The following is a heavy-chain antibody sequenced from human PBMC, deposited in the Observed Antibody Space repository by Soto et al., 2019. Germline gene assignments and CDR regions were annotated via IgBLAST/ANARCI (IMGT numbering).Heavy chain of an antibody. CDR1: GGSISSGGYY. J-gene: IGHJ5*02. Sequence: QVQLQESGPGLVKPSQTLSLTCTVSGGSISSGGYYWSWIRQHPGKGLEWIGYIYYSGSTYYNPSLKSRVTIAVDTSKNQFSLKLSSVTAADTAVYYCARDGIAVAGTNWFDPWGQGTLVTVSS. CDR2: IYYSGST. V-gene: IGHV4-31*03. CDR3: ARDGIAVAGTNWFDP. D-gene: IGHD6-19*01.